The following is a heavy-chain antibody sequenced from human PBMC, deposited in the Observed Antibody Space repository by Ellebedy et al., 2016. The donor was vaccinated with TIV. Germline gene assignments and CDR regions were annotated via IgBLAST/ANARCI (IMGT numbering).Heavy chain of an antibody. CDR1: GFSFSSYI. CDR3: ARDLDKSSGWYGGAAY. J-gene: IGHJ4*02. D-gene: IGHD6-19*01. CDR2: ISSDSSDL. Sequence: GESLKISCAASGFSFSSYIMNWVRQAPGKAPAWVSSISSDSSDLSYADSGKGRFTISRDNAKNLLYLQMNTLGVEDTAVYYCARDLDKSSGWYGGAAYWGQGTLVTVSS. V-gene: IGHV3-21*01.